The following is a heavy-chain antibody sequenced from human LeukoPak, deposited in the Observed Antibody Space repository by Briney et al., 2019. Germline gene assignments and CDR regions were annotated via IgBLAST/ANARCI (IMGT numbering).Heavy chain of an antibody. CDR1: GFSVSGYW. CDR3: AREWQGGVAAAGTRIEGDY. V-gene: IGHV3-7*01. D-gene: IGHD6-13*01. CDR2: IKQDGSEK. Sequence: GGSLRLSCAVSGFSVSGYWMTWVRQAPGKGLEWVANIKQDGSEKNYVDSVKGRFTISRDNAENSLFLQMNSLRVEDTAVYYCAREWQGGVAAAGTRIEGDYWGQGTLVAVSS. J-gene: IGHJ4*02.